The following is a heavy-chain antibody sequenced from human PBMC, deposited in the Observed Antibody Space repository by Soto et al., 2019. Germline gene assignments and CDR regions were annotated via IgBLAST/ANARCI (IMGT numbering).Heavy chain of an antibody. V-gene: IGHV3-64D*08. J-gene: IGHJ6*02. Sequence: HPGGSLRLSCSASGFTFSSYAMHWVRQAPGKGLENVLVISSNGGSTYYADSVKGRFTISRDNSKNTLYFQMSSLRAEDTAVYYCLKDDRLYDSSGYYYDYGMDVWGQGTTVTVSS. CDR1: GFTFSSYA. D-gene: IGHD3-22*01. CDR3: LKDDRLYDSSGYYYDYGMDV. CDR2: ISSNGGST.